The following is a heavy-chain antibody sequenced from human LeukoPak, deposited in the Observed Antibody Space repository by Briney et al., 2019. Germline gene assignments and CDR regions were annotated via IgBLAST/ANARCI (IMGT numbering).Heavy chain of an antibody. CDR2: ISYDGNNK. D-gene: IGHD2-15*01. CDR1: GFTFSNYG. Sequence: GGSLRLSGAASGFTFSNYGIHWVRQAPGKGLEWVAVISYDGNNKYYADSVKGRFTISRDNSKNTLFLQMNSLRAEDTAVYYCAKGVDYCSGGSCPADYWGPGTLVTVSS. CDR3: AKGVDYCSGGSCPADY. V-gene: IGHV3-30*18. J-gene: IGHJ4*02.